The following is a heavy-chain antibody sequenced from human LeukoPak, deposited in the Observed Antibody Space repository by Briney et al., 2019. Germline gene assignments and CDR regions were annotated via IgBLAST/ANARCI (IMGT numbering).Heavy chain of an antibody. Sequence: GGSLRLSGAASGFTFSSYEMNWVRQAPGTGLEWVSYISSSGSTIYYADSVKGRFAISRDNAKNSLYLQMNSLRAEDTAVYYCAREGGSAAPDYWGQGTLVTVSS. D-gene: IGHD2-2*01. V-gene: IGHV3-48*03. CDR3: AREGGSAAPDY. CDR2: ISSSGSTI. J-gene: IGHJ4*02. CDR1: GFTFSSYE.